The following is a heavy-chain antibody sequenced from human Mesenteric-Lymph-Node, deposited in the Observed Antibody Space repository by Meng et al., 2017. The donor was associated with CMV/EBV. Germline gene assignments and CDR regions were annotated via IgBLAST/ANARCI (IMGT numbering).Heavy chain of an antibody. V-gene: IGHV1-2*02. D-gene: IGHD3-10*01. J-gene: IGHJ4*02. CDR3: ARDMYPYYYGSGNYNYFDS. CDR2: INPNSGGT. Sequence: ASVKVSCKASGYTFIGYYMHWVRQAPGQGLEWMGWINPNSGGTNYAQKFQGRVTMTRDTSISTAYMELSRLRSDDTAVYYCARDMYPYYYGSGNYNYFDSWGQGTLVTVSS. CDR1: GYTFIGYY.